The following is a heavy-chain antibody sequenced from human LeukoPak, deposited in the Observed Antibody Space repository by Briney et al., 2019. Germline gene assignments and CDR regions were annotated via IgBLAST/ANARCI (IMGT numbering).Heavy chain of an antibody. J-gene: IGHJ2*01. Sequence: GRSLRLSCAASGFTFSNYAMSWVRQAPGKGLEWVSAITVSGGSIYYADSVKGRFTFSRDNSKNTLYLQMNSLRAEDTAVYYCARDRGMWYFDLWGRGTLVTVSS. D-gene: IGHD3-10*01. CDR2: ITVSGGSI. V-gene: IGHV3-23*01. CDR3: ARDRGMWYFDL. CDR1: GFTFSNYA.